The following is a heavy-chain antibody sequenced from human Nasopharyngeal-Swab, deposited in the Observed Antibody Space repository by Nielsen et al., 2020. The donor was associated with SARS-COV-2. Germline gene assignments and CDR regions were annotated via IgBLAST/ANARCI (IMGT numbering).Heavy chain of an antibody. D-gene: IGHD4-23*01. CDR2: ISAYNGNT. CDR3: ARDGNGGGYYYYGMDV. J-gene: IGHJ6*02. Sequence: ASVKVSCKASGYTFTSYGISWVRQAPGQGLEWMGWISAYNGNTNYAQKLQGRVTMTTDTSTSTAYMELRSLRSDDTAVCYCARDGNGGGYYYYGMDVWGQGTTVTVSS. V-gene: IGHV1-18*01. CDR1: GYTFTSYG.